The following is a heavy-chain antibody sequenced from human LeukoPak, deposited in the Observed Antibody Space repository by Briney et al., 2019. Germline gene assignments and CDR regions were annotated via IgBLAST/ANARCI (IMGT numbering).Heavy chain of an antibody. J-gene: IGHJ4*02. CDR2: INHSGST. Sequence: SETLSLTCAVYGGSFSGYYWSWIRQPPGKGLKWIGEINHSGSTNYNPSLKSRVTISVDTSKNQFSLKLSSVTAADTAVYYCARTRQWLVKGMWGYYFDYWGQGTLVTVSS. CDR1: GGSFSGYY. CDR3: ARTRQWLVKGMWGYYFDY. V-gene: IGHV4-34*01. D-gene: IGHD6-19*01.